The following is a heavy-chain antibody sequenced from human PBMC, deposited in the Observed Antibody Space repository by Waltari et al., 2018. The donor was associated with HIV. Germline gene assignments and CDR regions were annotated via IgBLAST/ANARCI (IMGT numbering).Heavy chain of an antibody. CDR2: FYSDGTT. Sequence: EVQLVESGGGLIQPGGSLRLSCAVSGFTVSSNHMSWVRQAPGKGLEWVSVFYSDGTTQYRDAVKGRFTIARDNSKNTLWLQMNRLRVEDTAVYYCTRGSDRSWLTGFHWGPGTLVTVSS. CDR1: GFTVSSNH. CDR3: TRGSDRSWLTGFH. V-gene: IGHV3-53*01. D-gene: IGHD6-13*01. J-gene: IGHJ4*02.